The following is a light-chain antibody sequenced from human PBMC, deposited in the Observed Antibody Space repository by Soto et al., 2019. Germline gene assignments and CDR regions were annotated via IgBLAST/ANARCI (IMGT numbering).Light chain of an antibody. J-gene: IGLJ2*01. Sequence: QSVLTQPPSASGAPGQRVTISCSGSSSNIGSNTVNWYQQLPGTTPKLLMSASNQRPSGVPDRFSGSKSGTSASLAISGLQSEDEADYYCAAWDDSLNGVVFGGGTQLT. CDR3: AAWDDSLNGVV. CDR2: ASN. CDR1: SSNIGSNT. V-gene: IGLV1-44*01.